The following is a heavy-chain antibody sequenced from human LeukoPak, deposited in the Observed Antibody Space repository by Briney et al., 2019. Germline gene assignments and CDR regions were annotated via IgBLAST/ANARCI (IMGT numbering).Heavy chain of an antibody. CDR3: GSIGGGWFSVQH. Sequence: PGGSLRLSCAAAGFTFSSYSMNWVRQAPGKGLEWISYITSTSSTIYYADSVKGRFTISRDNAKNLLYLQLNNLRAEDTAVYYCGSIGGGWFSVQHWGQGTLVTVSS. D-gene: IGHD6-19*01. CDR2: ITSTSSTI. V-gene: IGHV3-48*01. J-gene: IGHJ1*01. CDR1: GFTFSSYS.